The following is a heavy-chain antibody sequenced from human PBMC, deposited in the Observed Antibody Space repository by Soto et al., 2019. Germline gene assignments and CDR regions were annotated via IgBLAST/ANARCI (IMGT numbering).Heavy chain of an antibody. CDR3: ARDEPVSGYSYGYGMDV. Sequence: GSTYYNPSLKSRVTISVDTSKNQFSLKLSSVTAADTAVYYCARDEPVSGYSYGYGMDVWGQGTTVTVSS. D-gene: IGHD5-18*01. CDR2: GST. J-gene: IGHJ6*02. V-gene: IGHV4-31*02.